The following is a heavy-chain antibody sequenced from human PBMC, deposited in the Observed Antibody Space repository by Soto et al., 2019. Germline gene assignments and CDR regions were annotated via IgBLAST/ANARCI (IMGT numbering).Heavy chain of an antibody. CDR3: ARGMTPPGAPAWYYFDS. CDR2: FSLSGTT. V-gene: IGHV4-4*07. D-gene: IGHD2-8*02. CDR1: GASIAGSSY. Sequence: QVQLQESGPGLMKPSETLSLTCGVSGASIAGSSYWSWIRQPAGKGLEWIGRFSLSGTTNYSPSLRSRVTMSADVSKNQFSLRLTSVTAADTALYYCARGMTPPGAPAWYYFDSWGQGTLVTVSS. J-gene: IGHJ4*02.